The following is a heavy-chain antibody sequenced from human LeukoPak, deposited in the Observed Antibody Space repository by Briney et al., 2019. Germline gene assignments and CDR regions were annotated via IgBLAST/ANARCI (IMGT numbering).Heavy chain of an antibody. CDR3: ARHYYDRPVGY. CDR1: GGSISSSSYY. Sequence: SETLSLTCTVSGGSISSSSYYWGWIRQPPGKGLEWIGSIYYSGSTYYNPSLKSRVTISVDTSKNQFSLKLSSVTAADTAVYYCARHYYDRPVGYWGQGTLVTVSS. D-gene: IGHD3-22*01. J-gene: IGHJ4*02. V-gene: IGHV4-39*01. CDR2: IYYSGST.